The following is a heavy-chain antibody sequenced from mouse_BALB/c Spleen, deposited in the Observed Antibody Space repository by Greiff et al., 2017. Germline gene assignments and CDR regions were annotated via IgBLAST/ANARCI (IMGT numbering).Heavy chain of an antibody. CDR2: ISSGSSTI. CDR1: GFTFSSFG. J-gene: IGHJ3*01. Sequence: DVKLVESGGGLVQPGGSRKLSCAASGFTFSSFGMHWVRQAPEKGLEWVAYISSGSSTIYYADKVKGRFTISRDNPKNTLFLQMTSLRSEDTAMYYCAKGYGNYAFAYWGQGTLVTVSA. CDR3: AKGYGNYAFAY. V-gene: IGHV5-17*02. D-gene: IGHD2-10*02.